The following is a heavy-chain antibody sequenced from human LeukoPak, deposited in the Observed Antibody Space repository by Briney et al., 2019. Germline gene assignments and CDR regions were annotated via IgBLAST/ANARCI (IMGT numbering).Heavy chain of an antibody. J-gene: IGHJ6*02. Sequence: KPSETLSLTCAVYGGSLSDFYWSWIRQPPGKGLEWIGEMNDFGSTNYNPSLKSRVALSLDTSKNQFSLRLSSVTAADTAVYFCARGASCGGDCYWEDYYFYGMDVWGQGTTVNVSS. CDR3: ARGASCGGDCYWEDYYFYGMDV. CDR2: MNDFGST. V-gene: IGHV4-34*01. CDR1: GGSLSDFY. D-gene: IGHD2-21*02.